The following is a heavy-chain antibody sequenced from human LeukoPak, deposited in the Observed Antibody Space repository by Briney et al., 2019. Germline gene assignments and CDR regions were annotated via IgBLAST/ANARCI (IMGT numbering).Heavy chain of an antibody. CDR3: ARDREAYSNPMKDGAFDL. V-gene: IGHV3-30*04. D-gene: IGHD4-11*01. Sequence: GGSLRLSCAASGFTFSSYAMYWVRQAPGRWLEWVAVMSYDGSSQYSADSVKGRFTISRDNSKNTLYLQMNSLRDDDRAVYYCARDREAYSNPMKDGAFDLWGQGTMVTVSS. CDR1: GFTFSSYA. CDR2: MSYDGSSQ. J-gene: IGHJ3*01.